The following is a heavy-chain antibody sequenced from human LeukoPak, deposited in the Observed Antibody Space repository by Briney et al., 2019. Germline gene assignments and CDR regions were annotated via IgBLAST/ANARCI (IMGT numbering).Heavy chain of an antibody. CDR2: ITLSRTTI. D-gene: IGHD3-16*01. V-gene: IGHV3-48*01. J-gene: IGHJ1*01. CDR1: GFTFSNYN. CDR3: ARGIYDTDSLGLYFDH. Sequence: QSGGSLRLSCAASGFTFSNYNMHWVRQAPGKGLEWISYITLSRTTIYYADSVKGRFTISRDNAKNSLYLQMNSLRAEDTAVYYCARGIYDTDSLGLYFDHWGQGTLVTVSS.